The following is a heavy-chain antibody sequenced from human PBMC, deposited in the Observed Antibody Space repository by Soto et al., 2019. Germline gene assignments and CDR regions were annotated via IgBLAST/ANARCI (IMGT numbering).Heavy chain of an antibody. V-gene: IGHV3-30*19. CDR1: GFTFSSYG. CDR2: IWYDGSNK. CDR3: ARRSGSYGAMPFQH. D-gene: IGHD1-26*01. J-gene: IGHJ1*01. Sequence: PGGSLRLSCAASGFTFSSYGMHWVRQAPGKGLEWVAVIWYDGSNKYYADSVKGRFTISRDNSKNTLYLQMNSLRAEDTAVYYCARRSGSYGAMPFQHWGQGTLVTVS.